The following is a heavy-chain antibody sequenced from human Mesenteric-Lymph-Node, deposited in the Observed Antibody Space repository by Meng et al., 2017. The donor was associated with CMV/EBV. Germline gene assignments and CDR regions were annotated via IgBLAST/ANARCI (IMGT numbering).Heavy chain of an antibody. J-gene: IGHJ4*02. CDR3: AKSRSSTPGIVDD. CDR2: IYGTGIT. D-gene: IGHD2/OR15-2a*01. Sequence: SDTRALLFLFPGFSVTSGPYHGGWIRQAPGKGLEWIGYIYGTGITIYNPSLKSRVTILLETSKNQFSLKLNSVTTADTAVYYCAKSRSSTPGIVDDWGQGTLVTVSS. CDR1: GFSVTSGPYH. V-gene: IGHV4-61*01.